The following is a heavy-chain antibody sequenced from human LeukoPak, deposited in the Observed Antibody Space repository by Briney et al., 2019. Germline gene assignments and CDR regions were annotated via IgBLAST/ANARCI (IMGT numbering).Heavy chain of an antibody. J-gene: IGHJ4*02. CDR2: FSSSSSYI. CDR1: GFTFSSYS. D-gene: IGHD3-10*01. Sequence: SGSLRLSCAASGFTFSSYSMNWVRQAPGKGLEWVSSFSSSSSYIYYADSVKGRFTISRDNAKNSLFLQVNSLRAEDTAVYYCARDGGIYYGSGSFPYYFDSWGQGTLVTVSS. V-gene: IGHV3-21*01. CDR3: ARDGGIYYGSGSFPYYFDS.